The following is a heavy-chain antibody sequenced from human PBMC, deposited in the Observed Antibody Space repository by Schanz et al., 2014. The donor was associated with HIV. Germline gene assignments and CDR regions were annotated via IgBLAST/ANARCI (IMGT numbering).Heavy chain of an antibody. Sequence: QVHLVQSGAEVKKPGSSVRVSCRPSGGTVSNYAMNWVRQAPGQGLEWMGGIIPLSGTPFYAQKFQGRVAITADKSTGTVYMDLGSLTSEDTAVYYCARDRLHPGNGMDVWGQGTTVTVSS. CDR3: ARDRLHPGNGMDV. V-gene: IGHV1-69*06. D-gene: IGHD4-4*01. CDR2: IIPLSGTP. J-gene: IGHJ6*02. CDR1: GGTVSNYA.